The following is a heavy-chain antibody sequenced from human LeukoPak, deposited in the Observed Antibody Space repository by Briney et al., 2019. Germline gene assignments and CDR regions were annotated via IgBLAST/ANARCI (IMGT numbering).Heavy chain of an antibody. D-gene: IGHD5-12*01. CDR2: IYYSGNT. CDR3: ARLVNVAMIT. CDR1: GASINNNNYY. J-gene: IGHJ5*02. V-gene: IGHV4-30-4*08. Sequence: SQTLSLTCTVSGASINNNNYYWSWIRQHPGKGLEWIGYIYYSGNTHYNPSLKSRVSISVDTSKNQFSLKLSSVTAADTAVYYCARLVNVAMITWGQGTLVTVSS.